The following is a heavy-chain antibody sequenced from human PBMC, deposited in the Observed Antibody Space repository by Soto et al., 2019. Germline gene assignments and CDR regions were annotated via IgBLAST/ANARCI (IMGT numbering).Heavy chain of an antibody. V-gene: IGHV1-69*13. Sequence: GASVKVSCKASGGTFSSYAISWVRQAPGQGLEWMGGIIPIFGTANYAQKLQGRVTITADESTSTAYMELSSLRSEDTAVYYCARRLQSLKESWFDPWGQGTLVPVSS. CDR2: IIPIFGTA. CDR3: ARRLQSLKESWFDP. J-gene: IGHJ5*02. CDR1: GGTFSSYA. D-gene: IGHD2-15*01.